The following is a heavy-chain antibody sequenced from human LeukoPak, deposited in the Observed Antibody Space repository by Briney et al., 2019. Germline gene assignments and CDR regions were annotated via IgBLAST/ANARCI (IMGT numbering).Heavy chain of an antibody. CDR1: GFTFSSSW. Sequence: GGSLRLSCAVSGFTFSSSWMDWVRQAPGKGLEWVASINPDGNKKYSADSVKGRFTISRDNAENSLYLQMNSLRVEDTAFYYCARDLAYSRLDYWGQGMLVTVSS. J-gene: IGHJ4*02. CDR3: ARDLAYSRLDY. D-gene: IGHD5-18*01. CDR2: INPDGNKK. V-gene: IGHV3-7*01.